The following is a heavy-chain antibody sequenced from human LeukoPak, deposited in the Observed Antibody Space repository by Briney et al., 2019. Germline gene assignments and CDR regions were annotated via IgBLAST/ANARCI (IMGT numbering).Heavy chain of an antibody. J-gene: IGHJ4*02. V-gene: IGHV3-23*01. CDR2: ISGSGDST. D-gene: IGHD6-19*01. CDR3: AILRAVAGPATFY. CDR1: GFTFSSYA. Sequence: GESLRLSCAASGFTFSSYAMSWVRQPPGKGLQWVSCISGSGDSTYYADSVKGRITISRDNSNHTLYLQMNSLRAEDTAVYYCAILRAVAGPATFYWGQGTLVTVSS.